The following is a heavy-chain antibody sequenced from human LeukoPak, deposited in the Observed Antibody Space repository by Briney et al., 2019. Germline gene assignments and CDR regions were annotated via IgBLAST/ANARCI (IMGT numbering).Heavy chain of an antibody. V-gene: IGHV3-23*01. D-gene: IGHD3-22*01. J-gene: IGHJ3*02. CDR2: ISGGGSGT. Sequence: GGSLRLSCAASGFTLSSYWMHWVRQAPGKGLAWVAVISGGGSGTYYADSVRGRFTISRDNSKNTVYLQMNSLRAEDTAIYYCAKAVGSSGYFSRDAFDIWGQGTMVTVSS. CDR1: GFTLSSYW. CDR3: AKAVGSSGYFSRDAFDI.